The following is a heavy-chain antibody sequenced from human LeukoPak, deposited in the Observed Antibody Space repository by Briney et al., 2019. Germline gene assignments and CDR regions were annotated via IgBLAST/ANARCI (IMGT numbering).Heavy chain of an antibody. D-gene: IGHD1-7*01. CDR1: GFTFDDYA. CDR2: ITWNSDNI. Sequence: GGSLRLSCAASGFTFDDYAMHWVRQAPGKGLEWVSGITWNSDNIGYVDSVRGRFTSSRDNAKDSLYLQMNSLRVEDTALYYCARARGNSYFGSWGQGTLVTVSS. CDR3: ARARGNSYFGS. J-gene: IGHJ4*02. V-gene: IGHV3-9*01.